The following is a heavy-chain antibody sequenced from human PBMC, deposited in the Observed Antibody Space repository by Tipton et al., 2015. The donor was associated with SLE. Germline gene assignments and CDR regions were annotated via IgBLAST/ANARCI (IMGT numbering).Heavy chain of an antibody. CDR2: IYTSGST. J-gene: IGHJ4*02. Sequence: LRLSCTVSGGSISSYYWSWIRQPAGKGLEWIGRIYTSGSTNYSPSLKSRVTMSVDTSKNQFSLKLSSVTAADTAVYYCARLGGTEGMDYWGQGTLVTVSS. D-gene: IGHD3-16*01. CDR3: ARLGGTEGMDY. CDR1: GGSISSYY. V-gene: IGHV4-4*07.